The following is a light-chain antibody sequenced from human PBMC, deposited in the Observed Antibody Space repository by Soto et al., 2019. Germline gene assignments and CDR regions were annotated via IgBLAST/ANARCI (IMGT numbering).Light chain of an antibody. J-gene: IGKJ2*01. V-gene: IGKV3-11*01. Sequence: DIVLTQSPATLSLSPGERATLSCRASQSVSSYLAWYQQRPGHVPRLLIYDASKRATGIPARFSASGSGTDFSLPISSLEPEDFAIYFCQQRSNWPPMYTFGQGTKLEIK. CDR2: DAS. CDR1: QSVSSY. CDR3: QQRSNWPPMYT.